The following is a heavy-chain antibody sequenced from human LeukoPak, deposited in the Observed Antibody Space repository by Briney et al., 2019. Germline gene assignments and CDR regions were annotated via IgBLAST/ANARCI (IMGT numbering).Heavy chain of an antibody. V-gene: IGHV1-18*04. CDR3: ARVGIPTYYYYMDV. CDR1: GYTFTGYY. J-gene: IGHJ6*03. Sequence: ASVKVSCKASGYTFTGYYMHWVRQAPGQGLEWMGWISTYNGKTNYAQKLQGRVTMTTDTSTSTAYMELRSLRSDDTAVYYCARVGIPTYYYYMDVWGKGTTVSVSS. CDR2: ISTYNGKT.